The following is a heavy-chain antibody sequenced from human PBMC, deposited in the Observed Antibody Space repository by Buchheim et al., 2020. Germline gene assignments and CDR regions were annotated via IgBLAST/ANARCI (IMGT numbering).Heavy chain of an antibody. V-gene: IGHV4-39*01. CDR1: GGSISSSSYY. CDR2: IYYSGST. D-gene: IGHD6-13*01. Sequence: QLQLQESGPGLVKPSETLSLTCTVSGGSISSSSYYWGWIRQPPGKGLEWIGSIYYSGSTYYNPSLKSRVTISVATSKNQFSLKLSSVTAADTAVYYCARGDSSSWYWDFDYWGQGTL. CDR3: ARGDSSSWYWDFDY. J-gene: IGHJ4*02.